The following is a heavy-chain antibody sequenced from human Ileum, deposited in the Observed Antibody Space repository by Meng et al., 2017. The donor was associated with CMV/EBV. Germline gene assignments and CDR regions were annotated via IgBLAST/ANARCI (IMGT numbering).Heavy chain of an antibody. D-gene: IGHD6-13*01. Sequence: HVQLQESGPGLVKPSETLSLPCTVSGDSMSSYGWSWIRQPPGKGLEWIGYMCYNGDTNYNPSLKSRVTISGDTSKNQFSLKLSSVTAADTAVYYCALRGSAAGTFQYWGQGTLVTVSS. CDR1: GDSMSSYG. J-gene: IGHJ1*01. V-gene: IGHV4-59*01. CDR3: ALRGSAAGTFQY. CDR2: MCYNGDT.